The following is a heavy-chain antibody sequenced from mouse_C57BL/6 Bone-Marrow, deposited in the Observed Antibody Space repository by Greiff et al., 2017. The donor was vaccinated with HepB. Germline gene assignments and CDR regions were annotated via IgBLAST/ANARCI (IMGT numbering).Heavy chain of an antibody. J-gene: IGHJ2*01. CDR2: ISSGGSYT. D-gene: IGHD2-3*01. V-gene: IGHV5-6*01. CDR3: ARPDGRFDY. Sequence: EVQLQESGGDLVKPGGSLKLSCAASGFTFSSYGMSWVRQTPDKRLEWVATISSGGSYTYYPDSVKGRFTISRDNAKNTLYLQMSSLKSEDTAMYYCARPDGRFDYWGQGTTLTVSS. CDR1: GFTFSSYG.